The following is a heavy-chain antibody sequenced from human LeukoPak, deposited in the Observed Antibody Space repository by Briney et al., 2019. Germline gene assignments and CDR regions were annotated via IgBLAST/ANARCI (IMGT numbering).Heavy chain of an antibody. D-gene: IGHD5-24*01. CDR3: ARVGHRDGYTMGWFDP. Sequence: NPSETLSLTCTVSGGSNSSSSYYWSWIRQPAGKGLEWIGRIYTSGSTHYNPSLKSRVTLSIDTSKNKFFLKLSSVTAAEPAGYYRARVGHRDGYTMGWFDPWGQGTLVTVSS. J-gene: IGHJ5*02. V-gene: IGHV4-61*02. CDR1: GGSNSSSSYY. CDR2: IYTSGST.